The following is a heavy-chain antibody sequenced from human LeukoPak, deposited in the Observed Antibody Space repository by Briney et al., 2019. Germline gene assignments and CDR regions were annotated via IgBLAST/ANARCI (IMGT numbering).Heavy chain of an antibody. D-gene: IGHD2-15*01. V-gene: IGHV3-11*04. CDR2: ISSSGSTI. J-gene: IGHJ4*02. Sequence: GGSLRLSCAASGFTFSDYYMSWIRQAPGKGLEWVSYISSSGSTIYYADSVKGRFTISRDNAKNSLYLQMNSLRAEDTAVYYCARDSPLGCSGGSCYFGLYYFDYWGQGTLVTVSS. CDR1: GFTFSDYY. CDR3: ARDSPLGCSGGSCYFGLYYFDY.